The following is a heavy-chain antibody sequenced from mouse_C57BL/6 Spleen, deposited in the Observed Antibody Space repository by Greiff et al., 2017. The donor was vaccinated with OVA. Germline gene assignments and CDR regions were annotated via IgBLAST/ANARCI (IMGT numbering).Heavy chain of an antibody. Sequence: QVQLKESGAELVKPGASVKLSCKASGYTFTSYWMQWVKQRPGQGLAWIGEIDPSDSYTNYNQKFKGKATLTVDTSSSTAYMQLSSLTSEDSAFYYCASHWDVAYWGQGTLVTVAA. D-gene: IGHD4-1*01. CDR2: IDPSDSYT. CDR3: ASHWDVAY. V-gene: IGHV1-50*01. J-gene: IGHJ3*01. CDR1: GYTFTSYW.